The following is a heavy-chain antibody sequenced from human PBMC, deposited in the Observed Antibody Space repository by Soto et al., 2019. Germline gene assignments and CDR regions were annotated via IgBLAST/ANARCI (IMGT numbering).Heavy chain of an antibody. Sequence: GGSLRLSCAASGFTFSSYGMHWVRQAPGKGLEWVAVISYDGSNKYYADSVKGRFTISRDNSKNTLYLQMNSLRAEDTAVYYCASIYGGNPWHYYYGMDGWGQGTTDTVSS. CDR1: GFTFSSYG. V-gene: IGHV3-30*03. D-gene: IGHD2-15*01. CDR3: ASIYGGNPWHYYYGMDG. CDR2: ISYDGSNK. J-gene: IGHJ6*02.